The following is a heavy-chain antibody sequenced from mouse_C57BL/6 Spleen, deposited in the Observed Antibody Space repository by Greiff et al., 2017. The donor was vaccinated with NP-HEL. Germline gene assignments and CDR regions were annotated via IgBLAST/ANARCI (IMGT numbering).Heavy chain of an antibody. CDR1: GYTFTDYE. J-gene: IGHJ2*01. CDR3: TRWGTTVVASGY. D-gene: IGHD1-1*01. CDR2: IDPETGGT. Sequence: QVQLKESGAELVRPGASVTLSCKASGYTFTDYEMHWVKQTPVHGLEWIGAIDPETGGTAYNQKFKGKAILTADKSSSTAYMELRSLTSEDSAVYYCTRWGTTVVASGYWGQGTTLTVSS. V-gene: IGHV1-15*01.